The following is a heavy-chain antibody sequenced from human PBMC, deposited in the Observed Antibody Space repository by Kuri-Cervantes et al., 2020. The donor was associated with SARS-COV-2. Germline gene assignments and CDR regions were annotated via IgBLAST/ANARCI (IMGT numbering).Heavy chain of an antibody. Sequence: SETLSLTCTVSGGSVSSGSYYWSWIRQPPGKGLEWIGYIYHSGSTNYNPSLKSRVTISVDTSKNQFSLKLSSVTAADTAVYYCARVPRFCPNGVCYAFDIWGQGTMVTVSS. D-gene: IGHD2-8*01. V-gene: IGHV4-61*01. J-gene: IGHJ3*02. CDR3: ARVPRFCPNGVCYAFDI. CDR2: IYHSGST. CDR1: GGSVSSGSYY.